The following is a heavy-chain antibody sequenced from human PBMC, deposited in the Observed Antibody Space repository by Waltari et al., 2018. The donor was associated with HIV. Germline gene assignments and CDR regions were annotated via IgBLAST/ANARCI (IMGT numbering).Heavy chain of an antibody. CDR1: GYTFTSYA. V-gene: IGHV1-3*01. D-gene: IGHD6-13*01. CDR3: AFSSSWNYFDY. J-gene: IGHJ4*02. CDR2: FNAGNCNT. Sequence: QVQLVQSGAEVKKPGASVKVYCKASGYTFTSYAMHWVRQAPGQRLEWMGWFNAGNCNTKYSQKCQGRVTITRDTSASTAYMELSSLRSEDTAVYYCAFSSSWNYFDYWGQGTLVTVSS.